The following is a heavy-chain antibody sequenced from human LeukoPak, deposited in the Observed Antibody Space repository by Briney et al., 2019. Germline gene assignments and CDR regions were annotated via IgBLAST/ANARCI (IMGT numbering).Heavy chain of an antibody. J-gene: IGHJ4*02. CDR2: MNPNSGNT. CDR3: ARVYYGSGSYDY. V-gene: IGHV1-8*01. Sequence: GASVKVSCKASGYTFTSYDINWVRQATGQGLEWMGWMNPNSGNTGYAQKFQGRVTMTRDTSISTAYMELSRLRSDDTAVYYCARVYYGSGSYDYWGQGTLVTVSS. D-gene: IGHD3-10*01. CDR1: GYTFTSYD.